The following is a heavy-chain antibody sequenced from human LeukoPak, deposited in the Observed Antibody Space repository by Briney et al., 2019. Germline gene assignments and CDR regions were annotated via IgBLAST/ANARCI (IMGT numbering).Heavy chain of an antibody. J-gene: IGHJ5*02. CDR1: GYTFTGYY. V-gene: IGHV1-2*02. Sequence: AASVKVSCKASGYTFTGYYMHWVRQAPGQGLEWMGWINPNSGGTNYAQKFQGRVTMTRDTSISTAYMELSRLRSDDTAVYYCARDYGYCSGGSCYYWFDPWGQGTLVTVSS. CDR3: ARDYGYCSGGSCYYWFDP. CDR2: INPNSGGT. D-gene: IGHD2-15*01.